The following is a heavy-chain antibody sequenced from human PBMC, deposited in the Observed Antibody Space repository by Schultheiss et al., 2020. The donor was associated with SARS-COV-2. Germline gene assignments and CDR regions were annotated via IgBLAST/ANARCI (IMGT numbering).Heavy chain of an antibody. CDR1: GGSISSGDYY. CDR2: IYYSGST. Sequence: SETLSHTCPVSGGSISSGDYYWSWIRQPPGKGLEWIGYIYYSGSTYYNPSLKSRVTISVYTSKNQFSLKLSSVTAADTAVYYCARESCTSGVCYIDYWGQGTLVTVSS. V-gene: IGHV4-30-4*02. J-gene: IGHJ4*02. D-gene: IGHD2-8*01. CDR3: ARESCTSGVCYIDY.